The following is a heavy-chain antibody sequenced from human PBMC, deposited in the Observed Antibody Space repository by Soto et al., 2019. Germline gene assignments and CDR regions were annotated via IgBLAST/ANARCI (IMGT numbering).Heavy chain of an antibody. V-gene: IGHV4-30-4*01. CDR3: ARERRGGDSNGGVDY. D-gene: IGHD2-21*02. CDR2: IYYNGNN. J-gene: IGHJ4*02. Sequence: QVQLQESGPGLVKPSQTLSLTCIVSGASLSSGDYYWSLIRQPPGKGLEWIAFIYYNGNNFYNPSLKRLVTIAIDNSKNQFSLTVRSVTAADTAVYYCARERRGGDSNGGVDYWGQGTLVTVSS. CDR1: GASLSSGDYY.